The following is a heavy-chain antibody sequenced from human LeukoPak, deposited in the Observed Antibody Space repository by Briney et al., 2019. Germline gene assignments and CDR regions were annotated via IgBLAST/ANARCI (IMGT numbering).Heavy chain of an antibody. J-gene: IGHJ4*02. Sequence: GGSLRLSCAASGFAFSSYGMIWVRQAPGKGLEWISYISSSSNTIYYADSVKGRFTISRDNAKNSLYLQVSSLRAEDTAVYYCARDPGLMRAAACGDYWGQGTLVIVSS. D-gene: IGHD6-13*01. V-gene: IGHV3-48*01. CDR3: ARDPGLMRAAACGDY. CDR2: ISSSSNTI. CDR1: GFAFSSYG.